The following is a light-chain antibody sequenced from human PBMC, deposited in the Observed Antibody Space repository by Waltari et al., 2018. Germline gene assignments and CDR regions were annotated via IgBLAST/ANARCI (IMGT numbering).Light chain of an antibody. J-gene: IGKJ2*01. CDR3: MQALQTGYT. CDR1: QSLLHINGYNY. CDR2: LGS. Sequence: DIVMTQSPLSLPVTPGEPASLSCRSSQSLLHINGYNYLDWYLQKPGQSPQLLIYLGSNRASGVPERFSGSGSGTDFTLKISRVEAEDVGVYYCMQALQTGYTFGQGTKLEIK. V-gene: IGKV2-28*01.